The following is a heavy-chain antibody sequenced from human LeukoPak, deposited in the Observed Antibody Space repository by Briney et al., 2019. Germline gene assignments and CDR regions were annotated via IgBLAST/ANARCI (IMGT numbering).Heavy chain of an antibody. V-gene: IGHV3-53*01. CDR2: IYRDGSA. Sequence: PGGSLRLSCAASGFTFSSNYMSWVRQAPVKGLEWVSIIYRDGSAYYPDSVKGRFTISRDNSRNTLYLQMSSLRAEDTAMYYCARTIVGASVYDAFDIWGQGTMVTVSS. J-gene: IGHJ3*02. D-gene: IGHD1-26*01. CDR3: ARTIVGASVYDAFDI. CDR1: GFTFSSNY.